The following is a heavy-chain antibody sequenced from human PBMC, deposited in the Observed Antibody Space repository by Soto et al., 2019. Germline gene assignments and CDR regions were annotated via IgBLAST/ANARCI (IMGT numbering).Heavy chain of an antibody. Sequence: QVQLVQSGAEVRKPGASVKVSCKASGYTFTSYGISWVRQAPGQGLEWMGWISAYNGNTNYAQKLQGRVTITADESTSTAYMELSSLRSEDTAVYYCASRVPYYDFWSGPLEYYYGMDVWGQGTTVTVS. CDR1: GYTFTSYG. CDR3: ASRVPYYDFWSGPLEYYYGMDV. CDR2: ISAYNGNT. V-gene: IGHV1-18*04. D-gene: IGHD3-3*01. J-gene: IGHJ6*02.